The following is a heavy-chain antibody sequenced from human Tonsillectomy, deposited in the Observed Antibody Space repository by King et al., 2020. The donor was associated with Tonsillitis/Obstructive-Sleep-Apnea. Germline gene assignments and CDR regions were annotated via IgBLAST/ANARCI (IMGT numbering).Heavy chain of an antibody. CDR3: ARAIRAGAGTGMDV. Sequence: QLVQSGADVKKPGASVKVSCKASGYTFTGYYLHWVRQAPGQGLEWMAWINPNSGVTNYAQKFQGRVTMTRDTSISTAYMELSRLRSDDTAVYDCARAIRAGAGTGMDVWGQGTTVTVSS. D-gene: IGHD6-19*01. J-gene: IGHJ6*02. V-gene: IGHV1-2*02. CDR2: INPNSGVT. CDR1: GYTFTGYY.